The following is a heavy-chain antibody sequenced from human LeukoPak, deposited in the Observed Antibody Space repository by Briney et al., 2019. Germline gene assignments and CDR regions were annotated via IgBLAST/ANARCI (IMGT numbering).Heavy chain of an antibody. Sequence: ASVKVSCKASGYTFTSYGISWVRQAPGQGLEWMGWISAYNGNTNYAQKFQGRVTITADESTSTAYMELSSLRSEDTAVYYCARDISRGYIGPTGWFDPWGQGTLVTVSS. D-gene: IGHD1-26*01. CDR3: ARDISRGYIGPTGWFDP. J-gene: IGHJ5*02. CDR2: ISAYNGNT. V-gene: IGHV1-18*01. CDR1: GYTFTSYG.